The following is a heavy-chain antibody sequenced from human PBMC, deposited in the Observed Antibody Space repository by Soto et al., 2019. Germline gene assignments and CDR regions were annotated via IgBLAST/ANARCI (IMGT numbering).Heavy chain of an antibody. CDR3: ARATPYSGSYLVGSPFDY. D-gene: IGHD1-26*01. J-gene: IGHJ4*02. CDR1: GGTFSSYA. Sequence: ASVKVSCKASGGTFSSYAISWVRQAPGQGLEWMGGIIPIFGTANYAQKFQGRVTITADESTSTAYMELSSLRSEDTAVYYCARATPYSGSYLVGSPFDYWGQGTLVTVS. CDR2: IIPIFGTA. V-gene: IGHV1-69*13.